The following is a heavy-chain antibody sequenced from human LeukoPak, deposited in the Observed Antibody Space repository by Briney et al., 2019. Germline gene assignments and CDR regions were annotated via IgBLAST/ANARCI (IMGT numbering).Heavy chain of an antibody. CDR2: ISWNSGSI. V-gene: IGHV3-9*03. D-gene: IGHD6-6*01. CDR3: AKDGTPSIAARDAFDI. Sequence: GGSLRLSCAASGFTFSSYSMNWVRQAPGKGLEWVSGISWNSGSIGYADSVKGRFTISRDNAKNSLYLQMNSLRAEDMALYYCAKDGTPSIAARDAFDIWGQGTMVTVSS. CDR1: GFTFSSYS. J-gene: IGHJ3*02.